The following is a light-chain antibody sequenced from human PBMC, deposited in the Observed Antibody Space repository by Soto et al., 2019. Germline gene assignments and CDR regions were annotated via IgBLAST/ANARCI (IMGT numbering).Light chain of an antibody. CDR1: NIGGKT. CDR3: QLWDSRSDHWV. Sequence: SYELTQPPAVSVAPEKTATITCGGTNIGGKTVNWYQQKPGQAPVLVIFYDSERPSGIPERFSGSKSVDTATLTITRVEAGDEADYYCQLWDSRSDHWVFGGGTKLTVL. CDR2: YDS. V-gene: IGLV3-21*01. J-gene: IGLJ3*02.